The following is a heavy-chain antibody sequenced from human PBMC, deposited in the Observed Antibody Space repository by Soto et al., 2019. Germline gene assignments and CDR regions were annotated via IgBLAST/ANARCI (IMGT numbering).Heavy chain of an antibody. CDR2: IRWDGSST. CDR1: GFIFHGYT. CDR3: VKDMAYGGDSGPFDS. Sequence: EVHLVESGGVVVQPGGSLRLSCAASGFIFHGYTMHWVRQRPGKGLEWVSLIRWDGSSTYYGDSVKGRFTISRDNNKDSLFLQMSSLTTEDTALYYCVKDMAYGGDSGPFDSWGQGTLVTVSS. V-gene: IGHV3-43*01. J-gene: IGHJ4*02. D-gene: IGHD2-21*02.